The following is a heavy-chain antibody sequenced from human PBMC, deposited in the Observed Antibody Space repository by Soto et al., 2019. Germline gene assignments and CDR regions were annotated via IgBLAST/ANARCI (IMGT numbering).Heavy chain of an antibody. CDR1: GGSFSGYY. CDR3: ARGGYCSGGSCYPDPNWFDP. V-gene: IGHV4-34*01. CDR2: INHSGST. D-gene: IGHD2-15*01. Sequence: SETLSLTCAVYGGSFSGYYWSWIRQPPGKGLEWIGEINHSGSTNYNPSLKSRVTISVDTSKNQFSLKLSSVTAADTAVYYCARGGYCSGGSCYPDPNWFDPWGQGTLVTVSS. J-gene: IGHJ5*02.